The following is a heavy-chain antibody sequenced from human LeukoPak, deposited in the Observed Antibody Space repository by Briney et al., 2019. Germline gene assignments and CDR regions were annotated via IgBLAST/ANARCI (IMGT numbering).Heavy chain of an antibody. V-gene: IGHV4-59*08. J-gene: IGHJ4*02. Sequence: SETLSLTCTVSGGSISSYYWSWIRQPPGKGLEWIGYIYYSGSTNYNPSLKNRVTISVDTSKNQFSLKLSSVTAADTAVYYCARRAHGSFDYWGQGTLVTVSS. CDR2: IYYSGST. CDR1: GGSISSYY. D-gene: IGHD5-24*01. CDR3: ARRAHGSFDY.